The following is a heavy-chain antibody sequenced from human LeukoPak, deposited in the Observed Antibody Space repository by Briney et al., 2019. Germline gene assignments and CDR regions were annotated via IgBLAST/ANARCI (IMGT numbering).Heavy chain of an antibody. CDR1: GFTLSSNY. Sequence: GGSLRLSCAASGFTLSSNYMSWVRQAPGKGLEWVSVIYSGGSTYYADSVKGRFAISRDNSKNTLYLQMNSLRAEDTAVYYCARDNYYGSGSYYIPSYYYYGMDVWGQGTTVTVSS. V-gene: IGHV3-66*02. CDR3: ARDNYYGSGSYYIPSYYYYGMDV. CDR2: IYSGGST. D-gene: IGHD3-10*01. J-gene: IGHJ6*02.